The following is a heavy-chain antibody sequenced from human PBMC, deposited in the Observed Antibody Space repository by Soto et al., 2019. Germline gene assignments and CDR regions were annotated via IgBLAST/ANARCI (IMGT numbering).Heavy chain of an antibody. J-gene: IGHJ6*02. D-gene: IGHD2-15*01. CDR1: GGSISSSNW. CDR3: AGVGGGYCYGMDG. CDR2: IYHSGST. V-gene: IGHV4-4*02. Sequence: QVQLQESGPGLVKPSGTLSLTCAVSGGSISSSNWWSWVRQPPGKGLEWIGAIYHSGSTNHNPSLRRRVTISVDKSKKQFSLKLGPVTAAGTAVYYCAGVGGGYCYGMDGWGHGTTVTVSS.